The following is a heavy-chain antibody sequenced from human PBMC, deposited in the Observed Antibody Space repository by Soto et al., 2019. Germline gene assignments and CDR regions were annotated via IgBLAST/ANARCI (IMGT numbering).Heavy chain of an antibody. D-gene: IGHD6-25*01. CDR2: IHTATGDI. V-gene: IGHV1-3*04. CDR1: GYTFTNYP. CDR3: AKEIDYSSGYYAAIDY. Sequence: ASVKVSCKPSGYTFTNYPIHWVRQAPGQRPEWMGWIHTATGDIKYSPNFQGRVTITKDTSASTGFMELSSLRSEDTVVYYCAKEIDYSSGYYAAIDYWGQGTLVTVS. J-gene: IGHJ4*02.